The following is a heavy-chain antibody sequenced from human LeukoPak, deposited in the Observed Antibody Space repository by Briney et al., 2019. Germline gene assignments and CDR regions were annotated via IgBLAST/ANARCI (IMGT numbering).Heavy chain of an antibody. CDR3: AKDSHWNYMGGGWFDP. Sequence: PGGSLRLSCAASGFTFSSYAMSWVRQAPGKGLEWVSAISGSGSTYYADSVKGPFTISRDNSKNTLYLQMNSLRAEDTAVYYCAKDSHWNYMGGGWFDPWGQGTLVTVSS. V-gene: IGHV3-23*01. CDR2: ISGSGST. D-gene: IGHD1-7*01. CDR1: GFTFSSYA. J-gene: IGHJ5*02.